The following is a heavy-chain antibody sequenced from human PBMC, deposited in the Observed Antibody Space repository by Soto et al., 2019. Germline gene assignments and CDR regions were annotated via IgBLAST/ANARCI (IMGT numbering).Heavy chain of an antibody. V-gene: IGHV1-69*13. Sequence: SVKVSCKVSGYTLTELSMHWVRQAPGKGLEWMGGIIPIFGTANYAQKFQGRVTITADESTSTAYMELSSLRSEDTAVYYCARVRESVAGRSYFDYWGQGTLVTVSS. CDR1: GYTLTELS. J-gene: IGHJ4*02. CDR2: IIPIFGTA. D-gene: IGHD6-19*01. CDR3: ARVRESVAGRSYFDY.